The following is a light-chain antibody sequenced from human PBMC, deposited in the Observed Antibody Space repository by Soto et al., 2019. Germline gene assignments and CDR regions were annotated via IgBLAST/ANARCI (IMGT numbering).Light chain of an antibody. Sequence: QSVLTQPPSASGTPGQTVTISCSGGTSKIGSNTINWYQHLPGMAPKLLIYRNNQRPSGVPDRFSGSKSGTSASLAISRLQSEDEADFYCRAWDDTLNGWVFGGGTKLTVL. CDR3: RAWDDTLNGWV. CDR1: TSKIGSNT. CDR2: RNN. V-gene: IGLV1-44*01. J-gene: IGLJ3*02.